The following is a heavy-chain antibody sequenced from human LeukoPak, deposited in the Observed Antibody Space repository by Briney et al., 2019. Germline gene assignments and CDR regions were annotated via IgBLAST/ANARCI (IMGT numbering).Heavy chain of an antibody. CDR3: TSTAAATDPPGF. V-gene: IGHV3-30-3*01. CDR2: ISSDVYDGTTE. D-gene: IGHD6-13*01. CDR1: GFTFSDYA. J-gene: IGHJ4*02. Sequence: GGSLRLSCSASGFTFSDYAMDWVRQAPGKGLECVAVISSDVYDGTTEYYADSVKGRFTISRDNSKNTVYLQMNSLRGEDTAVYYCTSTAAATDPPGFWGQGTLVTVSS.